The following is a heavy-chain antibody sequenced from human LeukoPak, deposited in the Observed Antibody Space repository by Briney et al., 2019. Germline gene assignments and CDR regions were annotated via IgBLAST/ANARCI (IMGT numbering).Heavy chain of an antibody. J-gene: IGHJ3*02. D-gene: IGHD3-9*01. CDR1: GFTFSDHY. CDR3: ARDYDILTGDGDAFDI. Sequence: GGSLRLSCATSGFTFSDHYMDWVRQAPGKGLEWVSSISSSSSYIYYADSVKGRFTISRDNAKNSLYLQMNSLRAEDTAVYYCARDYDILTGDGDAFDIWGQGTMVTVSS. CDR2: ISSSSSYI. V-gene: IGHV3-21*01.